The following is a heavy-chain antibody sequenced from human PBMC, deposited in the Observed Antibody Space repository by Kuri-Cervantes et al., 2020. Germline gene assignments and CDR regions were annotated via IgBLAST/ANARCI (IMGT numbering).Heavy chain of an antibody. CDR2: IYYSGST. CDR1: GGSISSSSYY. CDR3: ARPERMGELAFDY. D-gene: IGHD3-16*01. Sequence: GSLRLSCTVSGGSISSSSYYWGWIRQPPGKGLEWIGSIYYSGSTYYNPSLKSRVTISVDTSKNQFSLKLSSVTAADTAVYYCARPERMGELAFDYWGQGTLVTVSS. V-gene: IGHV4-39*01. J-gene: IGHJ4*02.